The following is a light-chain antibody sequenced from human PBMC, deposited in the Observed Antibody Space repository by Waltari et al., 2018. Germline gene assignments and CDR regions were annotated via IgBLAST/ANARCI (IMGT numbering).Light chain of an antibody. Sequence: QSVLTQPPSASGTPGQRVTISCSGSSSNVGSSYVYWYQHLPGAAPKVLMFRDDERASGIPDRFSGYKSGTSASRAISGLRSEDEADYYCAAWDDSLSCWVFGGGTKLTVL. CDR1: SSNVGSSY. CDR2: RDD. J-gene: IGLJ3*02. CDR3: AAWDDSLSCWV. V-gene: IGLV1-47*01.